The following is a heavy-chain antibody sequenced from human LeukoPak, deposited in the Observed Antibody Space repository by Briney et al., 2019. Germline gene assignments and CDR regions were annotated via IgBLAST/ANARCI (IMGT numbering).Heavy chain of an antibody. V-gene: IGHV3-74*01. CDR2: INSAGSST. J-gene: IGHJ4*02. CDR1: GFAFSTYW. Sequence: GGSLRLSCAASGFAFSTYWMRWVRQAPGKGLVWVSRINSAGSSTIYADSVKGRFTISRDNAKNTLYLQMNSLRAEDTAVYYCARGSGYIDYWGQGTLVTVSS. D-gene: IGHD6-13*01. CDR3: ARGSGYIDY.